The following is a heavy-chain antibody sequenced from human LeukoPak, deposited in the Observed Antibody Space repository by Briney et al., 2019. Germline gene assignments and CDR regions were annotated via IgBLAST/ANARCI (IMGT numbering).Heavy chain of an antibody. D-gene: IGHD6-13*01. CDR3: TTLDGSSWYVGTY. CDR1: GFTFSNTW. V-gene: IGHV3-15*04. J-gene: IGHJ4*02. CDR2: IASKTDGETT. Sequence: GGSLRLSCAASGFTFSNTWLSWVRQAPGKGLEWVGRIASKTDGETTDYAAPVKGRFTISRDDSKNTLYLQMNSLKNEDTAVYYCTTLDGSSWYVGTYWGQGALVTVSS.